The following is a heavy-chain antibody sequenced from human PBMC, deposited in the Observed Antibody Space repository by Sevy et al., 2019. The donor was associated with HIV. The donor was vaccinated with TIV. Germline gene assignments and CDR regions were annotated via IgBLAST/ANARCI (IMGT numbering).Heavy chain of an antibody. D-gene: IGHD6-19*01. V-gene: IGHV3-7*01. CDR2: IKEDGSEQ. CDR3: TKFYGTGSYVDY. CDR1: GLTFSTYW. Sequence: GGSLRLSCAASGLTFSTYWMSWVRQAPGKGLEWAANIKEDGSEQYYVDSVKGRFTVSRDNAKNSLYLQMKSLRAEDTAVYYSTKFYGTGSYVDYWGQGTLVTVSS. J-gene: IGHJ4*02.